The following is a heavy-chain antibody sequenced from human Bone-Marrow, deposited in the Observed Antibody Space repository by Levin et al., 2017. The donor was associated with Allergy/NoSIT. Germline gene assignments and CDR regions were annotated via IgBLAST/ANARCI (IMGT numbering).Heavy chain of an antibody. Sequence: PGGSLRLSCAASGFTFSGFELNWVRQAPGKGLEWLSYISSSGRMRYYADSVKGRFTISRDNAKNLLYLQMNSLRAEDTALYYCARENVIDFSYFFDYWGRGTLVTVSS. V-gene: IGHV3-48*03. CDR1: GFTFSGFE. J-gene: IGHJ4*02. D-gene: IGHD3-16*02. CDR3: ARENVIDFSYFFDY. CDR2: ISSSGRMR.